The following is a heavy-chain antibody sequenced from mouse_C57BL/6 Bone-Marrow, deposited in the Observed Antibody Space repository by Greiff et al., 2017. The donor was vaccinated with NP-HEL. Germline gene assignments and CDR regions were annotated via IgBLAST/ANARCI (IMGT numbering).Heavy chain of an antibody. CDR3: ARGGAYYSNYVDY. Sequence: VQLQQSGPELVKPEASVKISCKASGYTFTDYYMNWVKQSHGKSLEWIGDINPNNGGTSYNQKFKGKATLTVDKSSSTAYMELRSLTSEDSAVYYCARGGAYYSNYVDYWGQGTTLTVSS. CDR2: INPNNGGT. D-gene: IGHD2-5*01. J-gene: IGHJ2*01. V-gene: IGHV1-26*01. CDR1: GYTFTDYY.